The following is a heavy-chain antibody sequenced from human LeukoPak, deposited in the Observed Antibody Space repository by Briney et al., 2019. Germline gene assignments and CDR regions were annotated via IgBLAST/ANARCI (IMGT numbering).Heavy chain of an antibody. J-gene: IGHJ4*02. CDR2: IRDSGGST. V-gene: IGHV3-23*01. D-gene: IGHD6-19*01. CDR1: GFTFSSYA. CDR3: ATQSGFSSGWFAY. Sequence: GGSLRLSCAASGFTFSSYAMSWVRQAPGKGLEWVSAIRDSGGSTYYADSVKGRFTISRDNSKNTLYLQMNSLRAEDTAVYYCATQSGFSSGWFAYWGQGTLVTVSS.